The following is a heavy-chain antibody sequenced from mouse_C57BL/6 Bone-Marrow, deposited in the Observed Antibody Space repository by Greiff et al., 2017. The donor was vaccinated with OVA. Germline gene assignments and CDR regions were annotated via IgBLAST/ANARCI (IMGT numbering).Heavy chain of an antibody. CDR1: GFTFSDYG. D-gene: IGHD4-1*01. V-gene: IGHV5-17*01. J-gene: IGHJ1*03. CDR2: ISSGSSNI. CDR3: ANSNWDWYFDG. Sequence: EVQRVESGGGLVKPGGSLKLSCAASGFTFSDYGMHWVRQAPEKGLEWVAYISSGSSNIYYADTVKGRLTISRDNAKNTLFLQMTSLWSEDTAMYYCANSNWDWYFDGWGTGTTVTVSS.